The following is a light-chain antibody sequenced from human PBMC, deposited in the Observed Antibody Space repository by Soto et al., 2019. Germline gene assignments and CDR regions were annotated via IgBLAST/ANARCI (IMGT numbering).Light chain of an antibody. J-gene: IGLJ3*02. CDR1: SSDVGSYNL. V-gene: IGLV2-23*01. CDR3: CSYAGSSTWV. CDR2: EGS. Sequence: QSVLTQPASVSGSHGQSITISCTGTSSDVGSYNLVSWYQQHPGKAPKLMIYEGSKRPSGVSNRFSGSKSGNTASLTISGLQAEDEADYYCCSYAGSSTWVFGGGTQLTVL.